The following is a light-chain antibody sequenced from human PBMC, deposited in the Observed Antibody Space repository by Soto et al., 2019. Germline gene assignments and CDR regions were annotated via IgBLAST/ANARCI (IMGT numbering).Light chain of an antibody. V-gene: IGLV2-11*01. J-gene: IGLJ2*01. CDR2: DVS. CDR1: SSGVGGYNY. CDR3: CSYAGSYTLRVV. Sequence: QSALTQPRSGSGSPGQSVTISCTGTSSGVGGYNYVSWYQQHPGKAPKLMIYDVSKRPSGVPDRFSGSKSGNTASLTISGLQAEDEADYYCCSYAGSYTLRVVFGGGTKLTVL.